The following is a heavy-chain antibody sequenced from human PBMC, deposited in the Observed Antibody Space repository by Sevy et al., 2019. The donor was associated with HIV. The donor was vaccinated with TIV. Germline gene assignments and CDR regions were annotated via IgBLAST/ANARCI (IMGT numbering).Heavy chain of an antibody. CDR1: GFTFGDYA. D-gene: IGHD6-19*01. CDR3: TRDQWLETLDY. CDR2: IRSKAYGGTT. Sequence: GGSLRLSCTASGFTFGDYAMSWIRQAPGKGLEWVGFIRSKAYGGTTEYAASVKGRFTISRDDSKSIAYLQMNSLKTEDTAVYYCTRDQWLETLDYWGQRTLVTVSS. J-gene: IGHJ4*02. V-gene: IGHV3-49*03.